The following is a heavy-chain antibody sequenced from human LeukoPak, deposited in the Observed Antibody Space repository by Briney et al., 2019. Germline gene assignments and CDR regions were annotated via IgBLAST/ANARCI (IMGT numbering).Heavy chain of an antibody. CDR3: AKAGVLTLVRGVIVDY. J-gene: IGHJ4*02. CDR2: ISGSGDGT. CDR1: GFTFSGYA. D-gene: IGHD3-10*01. V-gene: IGHV3-23*01. Sequence: PGGSLRLSCAASGFTFSGYAMSWVRQARGKGLEWVSAISGSGDGTYYADSVKGRFTISRDNSKNTLFLQMNSLRAEDTAVYYCAKAGVLTLVRGVIVDYWGQGTLVTVSS.